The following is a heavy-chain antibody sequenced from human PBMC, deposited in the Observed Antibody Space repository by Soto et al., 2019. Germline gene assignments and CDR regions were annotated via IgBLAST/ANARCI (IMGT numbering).Heavy chain of an antibody. CDR2: INHSGST. Sequence: SETLSLTCAVYGGSFSGYYWSWIRQPPGKGLEWIGEINHSGSTNYNPSLKSRVTISVDTSKNQFSLKLSSVTAADTAVYYCARGLSGSSYSSSSSDYFDYWGQGTMVTVSS. CDR1: GGSFSGYY. CDR3: ARGLSGSSYSSSSSDYFDY. D-gene: IGHD6-6*01. V-gene: IGHV4-34*01. J-gene: IGHJ4*02.